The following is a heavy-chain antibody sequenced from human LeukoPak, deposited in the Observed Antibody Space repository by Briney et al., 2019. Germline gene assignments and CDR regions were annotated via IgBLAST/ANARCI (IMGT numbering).Heavy chain of an antibody. D-gene: IGHD6-13*01. J-gene: IGHJ4*02. V-gene: IGHV7-4-1*02. Sequence: GASVKVSCKASGYTFAPYTIHWVRQAPGQGLEWMGWISTNTWNPTYAQGFTGRFVFSLDTSVSTAYLQISSLQAEDTAVYYCARGSYPDIAAAGTFIDSWGQGTLVSVSS. CDR3: ARGSYPDIAAAGTFIDS. CDR2: ISTNTWNP. CDR1: GYTFAPYT.